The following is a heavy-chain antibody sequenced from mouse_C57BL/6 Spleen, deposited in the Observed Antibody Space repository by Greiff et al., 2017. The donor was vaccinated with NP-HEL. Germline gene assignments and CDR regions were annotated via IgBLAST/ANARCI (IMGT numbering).Heavy chain of an antibody. CDR1: GYTFTSYT. CDR3: ARAYYDY. V-gene: IGHV1-4*01. J-gene: IGHJ2*01. Sequence: VQRVESGAELARPGASVKMSCKASGYTFTSYTMHWVKQRPGQGLEWIGYINPSSGYTKYNQKFKDKATLTADNSSSTAYMQLSSLTSEDSAVYYCARAYYDYWGQGTTLTVSS. CDR2: INPSSGYT.